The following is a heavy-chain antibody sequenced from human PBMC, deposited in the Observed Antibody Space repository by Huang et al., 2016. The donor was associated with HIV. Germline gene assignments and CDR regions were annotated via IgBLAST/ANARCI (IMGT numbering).Heavy chain of an antibody. CDR3: ARRWDYDICSSSSYYFGS. D-gene: IGHD3-3*01. CDR2: LYYSGTT. V-gene: IGHV4-39*01. CDR1: GGSIDNRNSD. Sequence: QLQLQESGPGQVKLSEPLSLTCPVSGGSIDNRNSDWGWIRQPPGQGLEWIGNLYYSGTTYYTPTHKSRVTISVDTSNNKFALRLDSVTAADTAVYYCARRWDYDICSSSSYYFGSWGQGTLVTVSS. J-gene: IGHJ4*02.